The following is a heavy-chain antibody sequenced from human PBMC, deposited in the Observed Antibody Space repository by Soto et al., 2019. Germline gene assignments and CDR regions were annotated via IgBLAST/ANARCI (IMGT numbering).Heavy chain of an antibody. CDR1: GFTFSSYG. J-gene: IGHJ4*02. CDR3: ARGMDIVVVPAAILLGYFDY. V-gene: IGHV3-33*01. CDR2: IWYDGSNK. Sequence: TGGSLRLSCAASGFTFSSYGMHWVRQAPGKGLEWVAVIWYDGSNKYYADSVKGRFTISRDNSKNTLYLQMNSLRAEDTAVYYCARGMDIVVVPAAILLGYFDYWGQGTLVTVSS. D-gene: IGHD2-2*03.